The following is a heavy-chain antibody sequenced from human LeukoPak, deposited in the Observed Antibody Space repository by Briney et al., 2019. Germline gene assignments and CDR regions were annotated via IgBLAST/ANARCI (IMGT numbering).Heavy chain of an antibody. V-gene: IGHV1-18*01. D-gene: IGHD6-13*01. Sequence: ASVKVSCKASGYTFTSYDISWVRQAPGQGLEWMGWISAYNGNTNFAQKLQGRVTMTTDTSTSTAYMELRSLRSDDTAVYYCARVGYSSNWYGELDFDYWGQGTLVTVSS. CDR3: ARVGYSSNWYGELDFDY. J-gene: IGHJ4*02. CDR2: ISAYNGNT. CDR1: GYTFTSYD.